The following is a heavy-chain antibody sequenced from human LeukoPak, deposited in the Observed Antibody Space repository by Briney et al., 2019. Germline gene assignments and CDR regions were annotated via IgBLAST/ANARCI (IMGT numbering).Heavy chain of an antibody. CDR1: EFTFSSYS. CDR2: ITNSGNSK. V-gene: IGHV3-48*01. D-gene: IGHD1-26*01. J-gene: IGHJ3*02. Sequence: GGSLRLSCAASEFTFSSYSMNWVRQAPGKGLEWVSYITNSGNSKSYADSVKGRFTISRDNAKNSLYLQMNSLKAEDTAIYYCAREVGTPQAFDIWGQGTMVTVSS. CDR3: AREVGTPQAFDI.